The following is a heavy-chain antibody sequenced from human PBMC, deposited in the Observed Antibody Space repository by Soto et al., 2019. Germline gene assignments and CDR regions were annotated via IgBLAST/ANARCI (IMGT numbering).Heavy chain of an antibody. J-gene: IGHJ6*02. Sequence: LGESLKISCKGSGYSFTSYWISWVRQMPGKGLEWMGRIDPSDSYTNYSPSFQGHVTISADKSISTAYLQWSSLKASDTAMYYCARRPREPHFSQLVGARKRNGMDVWGQGTTVTVSS. CDR3: ARRPREPHFSQLVGARKRNGMDV. V-gene: IGHV5-10-1*01. CDR2: IDPSDSYT. CDR1: GYSFTSYW. D-gene: IGHD1-26*01.